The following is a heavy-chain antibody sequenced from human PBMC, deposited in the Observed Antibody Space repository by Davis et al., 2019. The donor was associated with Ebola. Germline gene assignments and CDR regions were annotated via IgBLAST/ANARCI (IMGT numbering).Heavy chain of an antibody. CDR3: VKDLGGVKDIVVVPAAIRGDI. Sequence: PGGSLRLSCAASGFSFNSYTMHWVRQAPGKGLEYVSAISSNGGSTYYADSVKGRFTISRDNSKNTLYLQMSSLRAEDTAVYYCVKDLGGVKDIVVVPAAIRGDIWGQGTMVTVSS. D-gene: IGHD2-2*02. CDR1: GFSFNSYT. V-gene: IGHV3-64D*06. CDR2: ISSNGGST. J-gene: IGHJ3*02.